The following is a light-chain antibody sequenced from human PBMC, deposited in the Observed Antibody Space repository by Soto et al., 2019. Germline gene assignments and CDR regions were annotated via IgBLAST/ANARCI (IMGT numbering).Light chain of an antibody. V-gene: IGLV1-40*01. CDR1: SSNIGAGYD. CDR3: QSYASSLSGSRV. CDR2: HNS. J-gene: IGLJ1*01. Sequence: QSVLTQPPSVSGAPGQRVTISCTGSSSNIGAGYDVHWYQQLPGTAPKLLIYHNSNRPSGVPVRFSGSKSGTSASLAITGLQAEDEAEDYCQSYASSLSGSRVFGTGTKLTVL.